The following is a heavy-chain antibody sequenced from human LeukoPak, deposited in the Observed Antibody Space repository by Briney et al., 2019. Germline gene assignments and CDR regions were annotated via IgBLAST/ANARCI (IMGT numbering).Heavy chain of an antibody. D-gene: IGHD2-2*01. J-gene: IGHJ6*02. CDR2: IIPILGIA. CDR1: GGTFSSYA. V-gene: IGHV1-69*04. CDR3: ARERVSSTGYYYYGMDV. Sequence: SVKVSCKASGGTFSSYAISWVRQAPGQGLEWMGRIIPILGIANYAQKFQGRVTITADKSTSTAYMELSSLRSEDTAVYYCARERVSSTGYYYYGMDVWGQGTTVTVSS.